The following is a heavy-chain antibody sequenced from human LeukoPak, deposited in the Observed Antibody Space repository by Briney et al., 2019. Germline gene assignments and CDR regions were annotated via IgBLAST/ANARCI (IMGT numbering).Heavy chain of an antibody. CDR2: VTGRGGST. D-gene: IGHD3-9*01. CDR1: GFTFSNYA. V-gene: IGHV3-23*01. CDR3: AKWGDFDILTGYYVSDF. Sequence: GGSLRLSCVASGFTFSNYAMSWVRQAPGKRLEWVSAVTGRGGSTYYADSVKGRFTISRDNSRNTLFLHMNSLRAEDTAIYYCAKWGDFDILTGYYVSDFWGQGTLVTVSS. J-gene: IGHJ4*02.